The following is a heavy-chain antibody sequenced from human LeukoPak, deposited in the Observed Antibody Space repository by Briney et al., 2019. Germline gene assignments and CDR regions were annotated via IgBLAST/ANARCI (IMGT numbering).Heavy chain of an antibody. Sequence: PSETLSLTCTVSGGSISSGSYYWSWIRQPAGKGLEWIGRIYTSGSTNYNPSLKSRVTISVDTSKNQFFLKLSSVTAADTAVYYCARYYYDSSNYPMFDPWGQGTLVTVSS. CDR3: ARYYYDSSNYPMFDP. CDR1: GGSISSGSYY. D-gene: IGHD3-22*01. V-gene: IGHV4-61*02. J-gene: IGHJ5*02. CDR2: IYTSGST.